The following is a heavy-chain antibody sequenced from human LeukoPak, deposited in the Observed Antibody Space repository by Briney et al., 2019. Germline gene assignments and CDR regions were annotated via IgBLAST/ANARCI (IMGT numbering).Heavy chain of an antibody. V-gene: IGHV3-23*01. J-gene: IGHJ4*02. CDR3: AKDPADYYHRNGHYYRRYDDS. CDR2: ITSSGEAT. CDR1: GFTFSIYA. D-gene: IGHD3-22*01. Sequence: AGSLRLSCDASGFTFSIYAMSWVRQGTGKGLEWVSSITSSGEATYYADSVKGRFTISGDNSRYTLFLQMNSLTAEEEFGCHCAKDPADYYHRNGHYYRRYDDSWGQGTLVTVSS.